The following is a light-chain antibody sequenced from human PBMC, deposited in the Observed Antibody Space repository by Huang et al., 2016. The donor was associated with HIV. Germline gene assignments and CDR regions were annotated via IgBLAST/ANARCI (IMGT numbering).Light chain of an antibody. V-gene: IGKV1-39*01. CDR3: QQSYSTPRT. CDR2: AAS. Sequence: DIQMTQSPSSLSASVGDRVTITCRASQIITTYLNWYQQKPGKAPKLLIYAASILQSGVPSRFSGSGSGTDFTLTISNLQPEDFATYYCQQSYSTPRTFGQGTKVEI. CDR1: QIITTY. J-gene: IGKJ1*01.